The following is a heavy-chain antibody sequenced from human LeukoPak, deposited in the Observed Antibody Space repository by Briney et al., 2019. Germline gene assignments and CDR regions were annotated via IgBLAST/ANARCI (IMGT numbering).Heavy chain of an antibody. V-gene: IGHV1-2*02. CDR2: INLNSGGT. CDR3: ARDYYDSSGYYYYFDY. D-gene: IGHD3-22*01. Sequence: ASVKVSCKASGYTFTCYYMHWVRQAPGQGLEWMGWINLNSGGTNYAQKFQGRVTMTRDTSISTAYMELSRLRSDDTAVYYCARDYYDSSGYYYYFDYWGQGTLVTVSS. CDR1: GYTFTCYY. J-gene: IGHJ4*02.